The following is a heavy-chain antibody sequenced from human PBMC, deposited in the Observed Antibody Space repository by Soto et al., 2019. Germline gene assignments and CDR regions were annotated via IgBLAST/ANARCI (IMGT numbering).Heavy chain of an antibody. CDR2: IYYSGST. V-gene: IGHV4-39*01. CDR1: GGSISSSSYY. J-gene: IGHJ4*02. Sequence: QLQLQESGPGLVKPSEPLSLTCTVSGGSISSSSYYWGWLRQPPGKGLEWIGSIYYSGSTYYNPSLKSRVSISVDTSNNQFSLKLSSVTAADTAVYYCARLYGDHGGYWGQETQVTVSS. D-gene: IGHD4-17*01. CDR3: ARLYGDHGGY.